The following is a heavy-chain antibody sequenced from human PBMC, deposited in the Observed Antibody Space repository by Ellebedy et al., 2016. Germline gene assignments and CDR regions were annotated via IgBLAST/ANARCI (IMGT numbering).Heavy chain of an antibody. CDR2: VFHTGTT. Sequence: GSLRLSCIVSGGSISRDYWNWIRRPPGKGLEWIGYVFHTGTTNYNPSLKSRVTMSVDTSKSQFSLRLTSVTAADTAVYYCAKWNGGWYAFEVWGQGTMVTVSS. D-gene: IGHD6-19*01. J-gene: IGHJ3*01. V-gene: IGHV4-59*01. CDR1: GGSISRDY. CDR3: AKWNGGWYAFEV.